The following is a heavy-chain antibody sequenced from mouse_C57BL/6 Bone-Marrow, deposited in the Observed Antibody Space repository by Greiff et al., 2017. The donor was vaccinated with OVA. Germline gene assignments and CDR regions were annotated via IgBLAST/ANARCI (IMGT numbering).Heavy chain of an antibody. D-gene: IGHD2-5*01. Sequence: EVQLQQSGPELVKPGASVKIPCKASGYTFTDYNMDWVKQSHGKSLEWIGDINPNNGGTIYNQKFKGKATLTVDKSSSTAYMELRSLTSEDTAVYYCARGGYSKRGRFAYWGQGTLVTVSA. CDR3: ARGGYSKRGRFAY. J-gene: IGHJ3*01. CDR2: INPNNGGT. CDR1: GYTFTDYN. V-gene: IGHV1-18*01.